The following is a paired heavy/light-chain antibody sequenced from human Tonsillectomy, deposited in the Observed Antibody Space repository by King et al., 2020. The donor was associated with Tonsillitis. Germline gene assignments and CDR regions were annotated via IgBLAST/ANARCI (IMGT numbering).Heavy chain of an antibody. CDR2: ISYDATDK. D-gene: IGHD6-19*01. CDR3: AKALHSSASAFKEDAFDI. V-gene: IGHV3-30*18. Sequence: QVRLVDSAGGVVPPGRSLRLSCAASGFTFSTFAIHWVRQAPGKGLEWVSAISYDATDKYYADSVTGRFTIARDNSRNTLYLEMNSLRVDDTAFYYCAKALHSSASAFKEDAFDIWGQGALVTVSS. J-gene: IGHJ3*02. CDR1: GFTFSTFA.
Light chain of an antibody. CDR2: EVV. Sequence: QSALTQPPSASGSPGQSVTISCTGTSSDVGGYNFVSWYQQHPGKAPKLIIYEVVKRPSGVPDRFSGSKSGNTASLTVSGLQTEDEADYYCSSYTGSDTWVFGGGTKLTVL. CDR3: SSYTGSDTWV. CDR1: SSDVGGYNF. V-gene: IGLV2-8*01. J-gene: IGLJ3*02.